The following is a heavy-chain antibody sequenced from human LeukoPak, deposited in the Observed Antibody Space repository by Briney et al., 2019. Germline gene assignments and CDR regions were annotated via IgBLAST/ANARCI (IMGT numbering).Heavy chain of an antibody. CDR1: GVSISSYY. CDR3: ARARSGWWDPFDY. J-gene: IGHJ4*02. Sequence: XLSLTCTVSGVSISSYYWSWIRQPPGKGLEWIGYIYYSGSTNYNPSLKSRVTISVDTSKNQFSLKLSSVTAADTAVYYCARARSGWWDPFDYWGQGTLVTVSS. V-gene: IGHV4-59*01. CDR2: IYYSGST. D-gene: IGHD6-19*01.